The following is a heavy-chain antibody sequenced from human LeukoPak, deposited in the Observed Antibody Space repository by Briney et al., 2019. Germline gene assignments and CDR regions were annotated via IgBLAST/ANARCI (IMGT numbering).Heavy chain of an antibody. CDR2: VKEDGSRK. V-gene: IGHV3-7*01. CDR1: GLTFSRYW. Sequence: GGSLRLSCAASGLTFSRYWMSWVRQAPGKGLEWVASVKEDGSRKNYADTVKGRFTISRDNAQKSLVLQMSSLRAEDTAMYYCAREAYWGPGTLVTVSS. J-gene: IGHJ4*02. CDR3: AREAY.